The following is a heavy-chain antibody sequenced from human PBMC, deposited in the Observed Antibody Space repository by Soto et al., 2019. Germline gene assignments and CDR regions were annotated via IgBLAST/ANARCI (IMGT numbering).Heavy chain of an antibody. J-gene: IGHJ6*02. V-gene: IGHV3-48*02. Sequence: PGGSLTLSCAASGFTFSSYSMNWVRQAPGKGLEWVSYISSSSSTIYYADSVKGRFTISRDNAKNSLYLQMNSLRDEDTAVYYCARTPPFGPEHSDYYYYYGMDVWGQGTTVTVPS. CDR1: GFTFSSYS. D-gene: IGHD3-10*01. CDR2: ISSSSSTI. CDR3: ARTPPFGPEHSDYYYYYGMDV.